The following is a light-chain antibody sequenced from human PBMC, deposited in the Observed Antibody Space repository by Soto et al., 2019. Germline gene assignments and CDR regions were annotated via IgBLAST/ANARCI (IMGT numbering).Light chain of an antibody. CDR2: GVS. J-gene: IGKJ1*01. CDR1: QTGSYSY. Sequence: IVLTQSPGTLSLSPGETATLSCRASQTGSYSYLAWYQQKSGQAPRLLIYGVSTRATGIPDRFSGSGSGTEFTLTIRTLEPADFAVYFCQHYGYSQWTFGQGTKVEVK. CDR3: QHYGYSQWT. V-gene: IGKV3-20*01.